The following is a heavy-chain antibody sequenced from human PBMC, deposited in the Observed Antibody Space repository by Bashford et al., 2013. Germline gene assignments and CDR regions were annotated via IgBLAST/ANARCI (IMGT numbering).Heavy chain of an antibody. V-gene: IGHV3-30*18. CDR3: AKDPWDYGGNSHFDY. Sequence: GSLRLSCAASGFTFSSYGMHWVRQAPGKGLEWVAVISYDGSNKYYADSVKGRFTISRDNSKNTLYLQMNSLRAEDTAVYYCAKDPWDYGGNSHFDYWGQGTLVTVSS. D-gene: IGHD4-23*01. J-gene: IGHJ4*02. CDR1: GFTFSSYG. CDR2: ISYDGSNK.